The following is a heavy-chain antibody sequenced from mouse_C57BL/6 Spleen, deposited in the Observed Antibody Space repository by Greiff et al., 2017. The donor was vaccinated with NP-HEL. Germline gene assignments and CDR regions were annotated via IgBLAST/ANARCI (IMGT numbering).Heavy chain of an antibody. Sequence: VQLQQSGAELARPGASVKMSCKASGYTFTSYTMHWVKQRPGQGLEWIGYINPSSGYTKYNQKFKDKATLTADKSSSTAYMQLSSLTSEDSAVYYCARFPYYGSSFDYWGQGTTLTVSS. V-gene: IGHV1-4*01. CDR2: INPSSGYT. J-gene: IGHJ2*01. CDR1: GYTFTSYT. D-gene: IGHD1-1*01. CDR3: ARFPYYGSSFDY.